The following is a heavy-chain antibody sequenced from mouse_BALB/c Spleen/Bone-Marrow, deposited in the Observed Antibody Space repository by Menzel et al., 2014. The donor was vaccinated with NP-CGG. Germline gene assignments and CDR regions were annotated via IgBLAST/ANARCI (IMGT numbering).Heavy chain of an antibody. D-gene: IGHD1-1*01. CDR2: IDPSDSYT. CDR1: GYTFTSYW. V-gene: IGHV1-69*02. Sequence: VKLQESGAELVKPGASVKLSCKASGYTFTSYWMHWVKQRPGQGPEWIGEIDPSDSYTNYNQKFKGKATLTVDKSSSTAYMQFSSLTSEDSAVYYCARDSITTVVATDYWGQGTTLTVSS. CDR3: ARDSITTVVATDY. J-gene: IGHJ2*01.